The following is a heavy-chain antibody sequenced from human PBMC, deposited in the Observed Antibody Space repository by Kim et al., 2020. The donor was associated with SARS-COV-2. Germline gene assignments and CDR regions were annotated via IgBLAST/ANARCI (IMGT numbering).Heavy chain of an antibody. V-gene: IGHV1-69*01. CDR2: IPSFGTA. Sequence: IPSFGTASYAQKVQGRVTITADESTSTAYMELSSLRSEDTAVYYCAREDYWGQGTLVTVSS. CDR3: AREDY. J-gene: IGHJ4*02.